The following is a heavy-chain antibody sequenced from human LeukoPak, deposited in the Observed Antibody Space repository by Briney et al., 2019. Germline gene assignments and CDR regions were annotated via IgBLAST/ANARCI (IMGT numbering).Heavy chain of an antibody. Sequence: GGSLRLSCAASGFPFSTYGMHWVRQAPGKGLEWVSAISGSGGSTYYADSVKGRFTISRDNSKNTLYLQMNSLRAEDTAVYYCAKGGIAVAGKGFFDYWGQGTLVTVSS. CDR1: GFPFSTYG. CDR2: ISGSGGST. V-gene: IGHV3-23*01. CDR3: AKGGIAVAGKGFFDY. J-gene: IGHJ4*02. D-gene: IGHD6-19*01.